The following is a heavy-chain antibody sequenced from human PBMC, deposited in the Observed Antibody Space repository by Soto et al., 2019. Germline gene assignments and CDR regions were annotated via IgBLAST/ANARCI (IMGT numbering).Heavy chain of an antibody. CDR1: GGSISSGNFY. Sequence: VQLQESGPGLVRPSETLSLTCTVSGGSISSGNFYWSWIRQPPGKGLEWIGYIYFSGSTSYRPCLKSRLTISLNTSNNQFSLKLTSVTAADTAVYYCAHDSHGGNTYFDLWGQGALVTVSS. CDR3: AHDSHGGNTYFDL. CDR2: IYFSGST. D-gene: IGHD1-26*01. V-gene: IGHV4-30-4*01. J-gene: IGHJ4*02.